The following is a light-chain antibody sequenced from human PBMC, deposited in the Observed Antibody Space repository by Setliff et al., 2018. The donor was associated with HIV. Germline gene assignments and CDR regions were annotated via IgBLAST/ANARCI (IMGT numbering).Light chain of an antibody. CDR2: EVS. CDR3: SSCSSSSTLV. V-gene: IGLV2-18*02. CDR1: SSDVGSYNC. Sequence: SALAQPPSVSGSPGQSVTISCTGTSSDVGSYNCVSWYQQPPGTPPKLMIYEVSNRPSGVPDRFSGSKSGNTASLTISGLQAEDEADYYCSSCSSSSTLVFGGGTKVTVL. J-gene: IGLJ2*01.